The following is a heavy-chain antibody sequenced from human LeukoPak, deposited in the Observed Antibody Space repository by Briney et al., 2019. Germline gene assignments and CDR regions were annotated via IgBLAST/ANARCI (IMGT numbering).Heavy chain of an antibody. V-gene: IGHV1-8*01. CDR3: ARVDTAILRFDY. CDR1: GYTFTSYD. D-gene: IGHD5-18*01. J-gene: IGHJ4*02. Sequence: ASVKVSCRASGYTFTSYDINWVRQATGQGLEWMGWINPNSGNTGYAQKFQGRVTMTRITSISTAYMELSSLRSEDTAVYYCARVDTAILRFDYWGQGTLVTVSS. CDR2: INPNSGNT.